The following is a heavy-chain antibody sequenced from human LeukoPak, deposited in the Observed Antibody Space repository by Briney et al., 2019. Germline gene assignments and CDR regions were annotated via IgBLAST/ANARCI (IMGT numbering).Heavy chain of an antibody. V-gene: IGHV4-4*02. CDR2: MYLSGTT. J-gene: IGHJ5*02. D-gene: IGHD1-26*01. Sequence: SGTLSLTCTVSGDSINSLDLWSWVRQPPGKGLEWIGEMYLSGTTHSNPSVKSRVTISIDKSKNQFFLNLSSVTAADTAVYYCAREWELRSWGQGTLVTVSS. CDR1: GDSINSLDL. CDR3: AREWELRS.